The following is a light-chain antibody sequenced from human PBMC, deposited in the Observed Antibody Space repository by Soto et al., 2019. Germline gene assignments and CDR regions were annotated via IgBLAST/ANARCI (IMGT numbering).Light chain of an antibody. CDR1: QSVSSY. CDR3: QWRGKWPLS. V-gene: IGKV3-11*01. Sequence: EIKFTHSPSFLSASVGDRVTITCRASQSVSSYLAWYQQKPGQAPRLLIYDASNRATGIPARFSGSGSGTDFTLTISSLEPEDFAVYYCQWRGKWPLSFGGGTKVDIK. CDR2: DAS. J-gene: IGKJ4*01.